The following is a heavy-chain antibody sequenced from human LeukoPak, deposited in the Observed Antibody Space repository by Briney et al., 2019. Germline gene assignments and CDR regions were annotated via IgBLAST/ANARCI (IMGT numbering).Heavy chain of an antibody. CDR1: GGSFSGYY. CDR2: INHSGST. Sequence: SETLSLTCADYGGSFSGYYWSWIRQPPGKGLEWIGEINHSGSTNYNPSLKSRVTISVDTSKNQFSLKLSSVTAADTAVYYCARATSGYHYDPWGQGTLVTVSS. D-gene: IGHD5-12*01. J-gene: IGHJ5*02. CDR3: ARATSGYHYDP. V-gene: IGHV4-34*01.